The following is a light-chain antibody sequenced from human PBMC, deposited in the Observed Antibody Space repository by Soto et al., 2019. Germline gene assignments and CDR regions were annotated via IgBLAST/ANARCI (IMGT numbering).Light chain of an antibody. V-gene: IGLV1-40*01. Sequence: QSVLTQPPSVSGAPGQRVTISCTGSSSNIGAGYDVHWYQQLPGTAPKLLIYYNTNRPSGVPDRFSGSKSGNTASLTVSGLQAEDEADYYCSSYAGSSNVFGTGTKVTVL. CDR3: SSYAGSSNV. J-gene: IGLJ1*01. CDR1: SSNIGAGYD. CDR2: YNT.